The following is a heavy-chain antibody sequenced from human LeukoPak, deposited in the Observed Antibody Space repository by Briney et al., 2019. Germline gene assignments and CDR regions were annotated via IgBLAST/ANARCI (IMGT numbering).Heavy chain of an antibody. Sequence: SETLSLTCVVSGDSISSSSYYWGWVRQPPGEWLEWIGSIFSGSTYYNPSLKSRVTISLNTSKNQFSLCLSSVTAADSAVYYCARQGERPGISAYWGQGTLVTVSS. D-gene: IGHD1-26*01. V-gene: IGHV4-39*01. CDR1: GDSISSSSYY. J-gene: IGHJ4*02. CDR3: ARQGERPGISAY. CDR2: IFSGST.